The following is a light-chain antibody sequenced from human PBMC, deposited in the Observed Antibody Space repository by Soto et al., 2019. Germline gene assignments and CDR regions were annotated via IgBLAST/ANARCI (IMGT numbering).Light chain of an antibody. J-gene: IGLJ2*01. CDR1: SGHSSYA. Sequence: QLVLTQSPSASASLGASVKFTCTLSSGHSSYAIAWHQQQPEKGPRYLMKLNSDGSHSKGDGIPDRFSGSSSGAERYLTISSLQSEDEADYYCQTWGSGIRVVLGGGTKLTVL. CDR3: QTWGSGIRVV. V-gene: IGLV4-69*01. CDR2: LNSDGSH.